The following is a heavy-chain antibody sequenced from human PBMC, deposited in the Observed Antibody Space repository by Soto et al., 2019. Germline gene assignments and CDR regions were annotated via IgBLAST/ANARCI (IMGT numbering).Heavy chain of an antibody. V-gene: IGHV3-23*01. D-gene: IGHD6-13*01. CDR2: ISSGDDT. CDR1: GFTFSSYA. Sequence: EVQLLESGGGLVQPGGSLRLSCAASGFTFSSYAMSWVRQAPGKGLEWVSTISSGDDTYYADSVKGRFTISRDNSKNTLYLQMNSLRGEDTAVYYCAKGEAVAGTEFDYWGQGTLVTVSS. CDR3: AKGEAVAGTEFDY. J-gene: IGHJ4*02.